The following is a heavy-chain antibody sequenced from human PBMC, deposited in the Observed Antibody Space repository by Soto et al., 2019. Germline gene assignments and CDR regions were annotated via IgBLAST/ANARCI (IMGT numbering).Heavy chain of an antibody. Sequence: EVQLVESGGGLIQPGGSLRLSCAVSGFTVSNNYMSWVRQAPGKGLEGVSVIYSGGYTAYGDSVKGRFTISRDNSKNTPKLQRNNRGPGVRAVYYCAAHPGGGGYWGQGTLVTVSS. CDR3: AAHPGGGGY. J-gene: IGHJ4*02. CDR2: IYSGGYT. D-gene: IGHD3-10*01. CDR1: GFTVSNNY. V-gene: IGHV3-53*01.